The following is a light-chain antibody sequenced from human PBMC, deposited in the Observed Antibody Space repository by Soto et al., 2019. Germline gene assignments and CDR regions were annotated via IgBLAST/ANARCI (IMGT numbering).Light chain of an antibody. CDR2: DTS. CDR1: QNVHSN. J-gene: IGKJ4*01. CDR3: QQYNNWPLT. Sequence: EVVMTQSPATLSVSPGDGATLSCRASQNVHSNLAWYQQKPGQAPRLLIYDTSTRATDIPFKFSGGGSGTEFTLTISSLQGDEFAVYYCQQYNNWPLTFGGGTKVEIK. V-gene: IGKV3-15*01.